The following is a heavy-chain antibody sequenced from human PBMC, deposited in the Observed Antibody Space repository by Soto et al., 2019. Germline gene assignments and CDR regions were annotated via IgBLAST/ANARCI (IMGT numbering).Heavy chain of an antibody. J-gene: IGHJ6*02. CDR1: GYSFTGYY. Sequence: QVQLVQSGAEVKKPGASVRVSCKASGYSFTGYYVHWVRLAPGQGLEWMGWINPNSGDTNHAQKFQGRVTMTRDTSISTAYMELTRLTSNDTAVYFCAREAGTIGNYYYGMDVWGQGTTVTVS. D-gene: IGHD1-7*01. CDR2: INPNSGDT. V-gene: IGHV1-2*02. CDR3: AREAGTIGNYYYGMDV.